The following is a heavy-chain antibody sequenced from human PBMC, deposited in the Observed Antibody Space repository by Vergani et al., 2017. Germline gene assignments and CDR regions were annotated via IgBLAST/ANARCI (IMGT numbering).Heavy chain of an antibody. V-gene: IGHV4-39*07. CDR3: ARPIAAAGTGAFDI. Sequence: QLQLQESGPGLVKPSETLSLTCTVSGGSISSSSYYWGWIRQPPGKGLEWIGSIYYSGSTYYNPSLKSRVTISVYTSKNQFSLKLSSVTAADTAVYYCARPIAAAGTGAFDIWGQGTMVTVSS. J-gene: IGHJ3*02. CDR1: GGSISSSSYY. D-gene: IGHD6-13*01. CDR2: IYYSGST.